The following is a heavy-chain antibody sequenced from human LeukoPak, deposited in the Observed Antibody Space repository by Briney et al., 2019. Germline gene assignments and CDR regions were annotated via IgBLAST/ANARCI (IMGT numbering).Heavy chain of an antibody. CDR2: ISGSGGST. J-gene: IGHJ4*02. CDR1: GLTFSSYA. D-gene: IGHD4-11*01. V-gene: IGHV3-23*01. CDR3: AKGYRSNYVYFDY. Sequence: GGSLRLSCAASGLTFSSYAMSWVRQAPGKGLEWVSAISGSGGSTYYADSVKGRFTISRDNSKNTLYLQMNSLRAEDTAAYYYAKGYRSNYVYFDYWGQGTLVTVSS.